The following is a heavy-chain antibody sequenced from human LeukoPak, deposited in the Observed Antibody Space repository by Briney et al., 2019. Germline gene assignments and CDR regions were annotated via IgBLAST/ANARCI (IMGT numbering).Heavy chain of an antibody. CDR2: INHSGST. Sequence: SETLSLXCAVYGGSFSGYYWSWIRQPPGKGLEWIGEINHSGSTNYNPSLKSRVTISVDTSKNQFSLKLSSVTAADTAVYYCARVIVVVPAARGIDPWGQGTLVTVSS. D-gene: IGHD2-2*01. J-gene: IGHJ5*02. CDR3: ARVIVVVPAARGIDP. V-gene: IGHV4-34*01. CDR1: GGSFSGYY.